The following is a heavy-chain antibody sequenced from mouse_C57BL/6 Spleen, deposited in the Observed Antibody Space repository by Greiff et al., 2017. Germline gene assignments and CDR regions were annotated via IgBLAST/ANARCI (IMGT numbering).Heavy chain of an antibody. Sequence: QVQLQQPGAELVKPGASVKLSCKASGYTFTSYWMHWVKQRPGQGLEWIGMIHPNSGSTNYNEKFKSKATLTVDKSSSTAYMQLSSLTSEDSAVYYCARNYGSKGGYYFDYWGQGTTLTVSS. CDR1: GYTFTSYW. D-gene: IGHD1-1*01. V-gene: IGHV1-64*01. CDR3: ARNYGSKGGYYFDY. J-gene: IGHJ2*01. CDR2: IHPNSGST.